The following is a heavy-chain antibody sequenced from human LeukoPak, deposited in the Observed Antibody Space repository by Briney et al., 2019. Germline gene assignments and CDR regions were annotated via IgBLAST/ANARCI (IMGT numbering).Heavy chain of an antibody. CDR1: GVSISSSNSY. D-gene: IGHD2-15*01. CDR2: IYYSGNT. Sequence: PSETLSLTCTVSGVSISSSNSYWGWIRQPPGKGLEWIGSIYYSGNTYYNASLKSQVTISVDKSKNQFSLKLSSVTAADTAVYYCAREARYCSGGSCYSSVFDPWGQGTLVTVSS. CDR3: AREARYCSGGSCYSSVFDP. J-gene: IGHJ5*02. V-gene: IGHV4-39*07.